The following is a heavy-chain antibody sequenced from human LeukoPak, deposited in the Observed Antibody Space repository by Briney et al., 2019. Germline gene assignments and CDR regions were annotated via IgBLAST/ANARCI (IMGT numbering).Heavy chain of an antibody. Sequence: GASVKVSCKASGYTFTSYYVHWVRQAPGQGLEWMGIINPSGGSTSYAQKFQGRVTMTRDTSTSTVYMELSSLRSEDTAVYYCARGGTVTTSLYYYGMDVWGQGTTVTVS. CDR2: INPSGGST. CDR3: ARGGTVTTSLYYYGMDV. V-gene: IGHV1-46*01. CDR1: GYTFTSYY. D-gene: IGHD4-17*01. J-gene: IGHJ6*02.